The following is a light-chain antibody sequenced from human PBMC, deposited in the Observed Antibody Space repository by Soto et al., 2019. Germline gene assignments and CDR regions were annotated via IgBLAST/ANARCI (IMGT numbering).Light chain of an antibody. Sequence: EIVLTQSPATLSLSPGERATLSCRASQSVRSYLAWYQQKPGQAPRLLIYDASNRATGIPARFSGSGSGTDFTLTISSLDPEDFAVYYCQQRSALPQITFGQGRLLEIK. CDR3: QQRSALPQIT. J-gene: IGKJ5*01. CDR2: DAS. CDR1: QSVRSY. V-gene: IGKV3-11*01.